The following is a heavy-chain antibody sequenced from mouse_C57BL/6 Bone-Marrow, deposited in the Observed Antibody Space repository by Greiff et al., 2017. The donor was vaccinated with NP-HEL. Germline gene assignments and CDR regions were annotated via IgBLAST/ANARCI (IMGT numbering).Heavy chain of an antibody. CDR2: IWTGGGT. V-gene: IGHV2-9-1*01. D-gene: IGHD1-1*01. Sequence: QVQLKQSGPGLVAPSQSLSITCTVSGFSLTSYAISWVRQPPGKGLEWLGVIWTGGGTNYNSALKSRLSISKDNSKSQVFLKMNSLQTDDTARYYCAKNLSVYYGSSYVDYWGQGTTLTVSS. J-gene: IGHJ2*01. CDR3: AKNLSVYYGSSYVDY. CDR1: GFSLTSYA.